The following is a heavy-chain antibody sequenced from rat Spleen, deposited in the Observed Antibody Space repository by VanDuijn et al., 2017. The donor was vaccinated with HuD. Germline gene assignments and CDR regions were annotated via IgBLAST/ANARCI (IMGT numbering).Heavy chain of an antibody. V-gene: IGHV5-20*01. J-gene: IGHJ4*01. Sequence: EVQLVESGGGLVQPGRSMKLSCAASGFTFSNYDMAWVRQAPTKGLEWVASISYDGSSTYYRESVKGRFTISRDNAKSTLYLQMDSLRSEDTATYYCTTDQVTHSPYYVMDAWGQGASVTVSS. D-gene: IGHD1-11*01. CDR3: TTDQVTHSPYYVMDA. CDR1: GFTFSNYD. CDR2: ISYDGSST.